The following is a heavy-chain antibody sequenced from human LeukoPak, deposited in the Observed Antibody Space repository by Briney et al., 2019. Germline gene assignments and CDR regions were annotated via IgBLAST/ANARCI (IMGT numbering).Heavy chain of an antibody. Sequence: SETLSLTCTVSGGSISSYYWSWIRQPPGKGLEWIGYIYYSGSTNYNPSLKSRVTISVDTSKNQFSLKLSSVTAADTAVYYCARGIAAAGTGYYYHYYMDVWGKGTTVTVSS. J-gene: IGHJ6*03. V-gene: IGHV4-59*12. D-gene: IGHD6-13*01. CDR2: IYYSGST. CDR1: GGSISSYY. CDR3: ARGIAAAGTGYYYHYYMDV.